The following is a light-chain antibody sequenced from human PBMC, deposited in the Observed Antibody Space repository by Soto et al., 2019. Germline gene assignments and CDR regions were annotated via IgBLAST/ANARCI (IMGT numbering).Light chain of an antibody. CDR3: ASYRRTGALV. V-gene: IGLV2-14*01. Sequence: QSVLTQPASVSGSPGQSITISCSGTSSDVGGYNYVSWYQQHPGKAPKLMIYEVSNRPSGVSHRFSGSKSGNTTSLTISGLQAEDEADYYCASYRRTGALVFGGGTKLTVL. J-gene: IGLJ3*02. CDR2: EVS. CDR1: SSDVGGYNY.